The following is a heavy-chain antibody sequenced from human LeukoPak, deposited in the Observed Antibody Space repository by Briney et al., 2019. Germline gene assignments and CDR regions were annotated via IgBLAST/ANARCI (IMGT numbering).Heavy chain of an antibody. V-gene: IGHV4-34*01. CDR3: ARGRHCSGSSCYSLGKEAWFDP. CDR2: INHSGST. D-gene: IGHD2-15*01. J-gene: IGHJ5*02. CDR1: GGSFSGYY. Sequence: SETLSLTCAVYGGSFSGYYWSWIRQPPGKGLEWIGEINHSGSTNYNPSLKSRVTISVDTSKNQFSPKLSSVTAADTAVYYCARGRHCSGSSCYSLGKEAWFDPWGQGTLVTVSS.